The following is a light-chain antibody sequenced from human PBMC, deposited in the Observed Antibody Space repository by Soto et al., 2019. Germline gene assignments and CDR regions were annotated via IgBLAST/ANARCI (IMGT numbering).Light chain of an antibody. CDR3: QQRSKWPPVT. CDR2: DAS. V-gene: IGKV3-11*01. Sequence: EIVLTQSPATLSLSPGERATLSCRASQSVSSYLAWYQQKPGQAPRLLIYDASNRATGIPARFSGSGSGTDFTLTISSLEPEHFAVYYCQQRSKWPPVTFGGENKVEIK. J-gene: IGKJ4*01. CDR1: QSVSSY.